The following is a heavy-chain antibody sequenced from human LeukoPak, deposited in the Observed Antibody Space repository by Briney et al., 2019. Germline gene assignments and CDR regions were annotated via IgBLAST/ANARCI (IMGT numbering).Heavy chain of an antibody. J-gene: IGHJ4*02. CDR2: ISGNGGAT. V-gene: IGHV3-64*01. D-gene: IGHD1-26*01. CDR3: ARDGARYSGSYYNDY. Sequence: GGSLRLSCAASGFTFSSYDMQWVRQAPGKGLEYVSAISGNGGATYYANSVKGRFTISRDNSKNTLYLQMGSLRAEDVAVYYCARDGARYSGSYYNDYWGQGTLVTVSS. CDR1: GFTFSSYD.